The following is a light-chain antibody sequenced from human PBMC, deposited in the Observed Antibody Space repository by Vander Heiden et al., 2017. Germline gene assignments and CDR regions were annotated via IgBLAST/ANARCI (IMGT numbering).Light chain of an antibody. CDR3: QVWDSSSDHYV. CDR1: NIGSKS. Sequence: SYVLPQTPSVSVAPGQTASITCGGNNIGSKSVHWYQQKPGQAPVLVVSDDSDRPSGIPERFSGSNSGNTATLTISRVEAGDEADYYCQVWDSSSDHYVFGIGTKVTVL. J-gene: IGLJ1*01. V-gene: IGLV3-21*02. CDR2: DDS.